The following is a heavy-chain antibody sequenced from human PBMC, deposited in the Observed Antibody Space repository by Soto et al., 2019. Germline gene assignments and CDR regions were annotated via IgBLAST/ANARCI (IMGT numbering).Heavy chain of an antibody. V-gene: IGHV3-23*01. CDR2: ISGSGGST. D-gene: IGHD2-2*01. J-gene: IGHJ5*02. CDR1: GFTFSSYA. CDR3: AKEEFSLNIVVVPAAPFDP. Sequence: GGSLRLSCAASGFTFSSYAMSWVRQAPGKGLEWASAISGSGGSTYYADSVKGRFTISRDNSKNTLYLQMNSLRAEDTAVYYCAKEEFSLNIVVVPAAPFDPWGQGTLVTVSS.